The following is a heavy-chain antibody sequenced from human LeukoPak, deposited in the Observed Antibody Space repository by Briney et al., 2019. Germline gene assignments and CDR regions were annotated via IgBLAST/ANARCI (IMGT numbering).Heavy chain of an antibody. J-gene: IGHJ4*02. D-gene: IGHD3-22*01. CDR2: ISGSGGNT. Sequence: GGTLRLSCAASGFTFSSYGMSWVRQAPGKGLEWVSAISGSGGNTYYADSVKGRFTISRDNSKNTLYLQMNSLRAEDTAVYYCAKSGAYYYDSSGYLGYWGQGTLVTVSS. V-gene: IGHV3-23*01. CDR3: AKSGAYYYDSSGYLGY. CDR1: GFTFSSYG.